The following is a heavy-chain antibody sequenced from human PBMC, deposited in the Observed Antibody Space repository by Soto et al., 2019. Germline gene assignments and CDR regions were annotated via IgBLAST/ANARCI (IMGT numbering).Heavy chain of an antibody. Sequence: QVQLQQWGAGLLKPSETLSLTCAVYGGSFSGYYWSWIRQPPGKGLEWIGEINHSGSTNYNPSLKSRVTISVDTSKNQFSLKLSSVTAADTAVYYCARRRARDGPDYWGQGTLVTVSS. D-gene: IGHD5-12*01. CDR3: ARRRARDGPDY. CDR1: GGSFSGYY. CDR2: INHSGST. V-gene: IGHV4-34*01. J-gene: IGHJ4*02.